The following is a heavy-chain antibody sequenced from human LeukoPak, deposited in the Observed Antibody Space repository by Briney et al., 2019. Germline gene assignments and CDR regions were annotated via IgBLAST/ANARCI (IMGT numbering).Heavy chain of an antibody. Sequence: GGSLRLSCAASGFTFSSYSMNWVRQAPGKGLEWVSAISGSGGSTYYADSVKGRFTISRDNSKNTLYLQMNSLRAEDTAVYYCAKALYCSSTSCYRGDAFDIWGQGTMVTVSS. CDR1: GFTFSSYS. CDR3: AKALYCSSTSCYRGDAFDI. J-gene: IGHJ3*02. D-gene: IGHD2-2*02. V-gene: IGHV3-23*01. CDR2: ISGSGGST.